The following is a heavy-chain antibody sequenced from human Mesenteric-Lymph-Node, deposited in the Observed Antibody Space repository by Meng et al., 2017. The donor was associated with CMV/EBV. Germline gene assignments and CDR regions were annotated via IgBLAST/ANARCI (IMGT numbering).Heavy chain of an antibody. D-gene: IGHD3-3*01. Sequence: GESLKISCAVSGLTLNTYGMHWVRQAPGKGLEWVAFVHYDGGEKYYGDSVKGRFTISRDTSKNTLYLQMDSLSPEDTAIYYCATDPRDIGSGQNWFDFWGQGTLVTVSS. CDR3: ATDPRDIGSGQNWFDF. CDR1: GLTLNTYG. J-gene: IGHJ5*01. CDR2: VHYDGGEK. V-gene: IGHV3-30*02.